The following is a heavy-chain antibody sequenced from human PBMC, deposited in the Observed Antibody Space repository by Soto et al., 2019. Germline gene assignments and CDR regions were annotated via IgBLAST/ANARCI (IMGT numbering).Heavy chain of an antibody. Sequence: SETLSLTCTVSGGSISSYYWSWIRQPPGKGLEWIGYIYYSGSTNYNPSLKSRVTISVDTSKNQFSLKLSSVTAADTAVYYCARVSYYDFWSGYPYYFDYWGQGTLVTVSS. CDR3: ARVSYYDFWSGYPYYFDY. D-gene: IGHD3-3*01. V-gene: IGHV4-59*01. CDR2: IYYSGST. CDR1: GGSISSYY. J-gene: IGHJ4*02.